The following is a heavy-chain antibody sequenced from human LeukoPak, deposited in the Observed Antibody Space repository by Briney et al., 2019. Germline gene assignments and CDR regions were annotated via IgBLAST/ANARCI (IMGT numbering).Heavy chain of an antibody. J-gene: IGHJ5*02. D-gene: IGHD3-16*01. Sequence: GRSLRLSCAASGFTFSSYAMHWVRQAPGKGLEWVTIISYDGSNKYYADSVKGRFTTSRDNSQNTLYLQMNSLRAEDAAVYYCARDLSPGVTFRGRFDPWGQGTLVTVSS. CDR2: ISYDGSNK. CDR1: GFTFSSYA. V-gene: IGHV3-30*14. CDR3: ARDLSPGVTFRGRFDP.